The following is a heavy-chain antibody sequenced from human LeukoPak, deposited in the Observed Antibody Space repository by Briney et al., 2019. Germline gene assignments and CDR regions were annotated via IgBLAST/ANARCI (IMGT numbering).Heavy chain of an antibody. V-gene: IGHV1-8*01. J-gene: IGHJ3*02. CDR1: GYTFTSYD. D-gene: IGHD7-27*01. Sequence: GASVKVSRKASGYTFTSYDINRVRQATGQGLEWMGWMNPNSGNTGYAQKFQGRDTMTRNTSISTAYMELSSLRSEDTAVYYCARGSPDTGDAFDIWGQGTMVTVSS. CDR3: ARGSPDTGDAFDI. CDR2: MNPNSGNT.